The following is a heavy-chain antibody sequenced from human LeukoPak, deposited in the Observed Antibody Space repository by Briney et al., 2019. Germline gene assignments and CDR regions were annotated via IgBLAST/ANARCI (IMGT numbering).Heavy chain of an antibody. CDR2: IYHSGST. D-gene: IGHD3-22*01. CDR1: GGSISSGGYS. CDR3: ARSGYYYDSSGYSEVHYFDY. J-gene: IGHJ4*02. V-gene: IGHV4-30-2*01. Sequence: SQTLSLTCAVSGGSISSGGYSWSWIRQPPGKGLEWIGYIYHSGSTNYNPSLKSRVTISVDTSKNQFSLKLSSVTAADTAVYYCARSGYYYDSSGYSEVHYFDYWGQGTLVTDSS.